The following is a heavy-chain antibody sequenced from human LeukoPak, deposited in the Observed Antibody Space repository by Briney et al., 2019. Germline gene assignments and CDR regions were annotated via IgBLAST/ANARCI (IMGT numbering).Heavy chain of an antibody. D-gene: IGHD3-22*01. CDR2: ISGSGGST. CDR3: AGGYRLVWDN. J-gene: IGHJ3*02. V-gene: IGHV3-23*01. CDR1: GFTFSSYA. Sequence: GGSLRLSCTASGFTFSSYAMSWVRQAPGKGLEWVSAISGSGGSTYYADSVKGRFTISRDNSKNTVYLQMRSLRAEDTAVYYCAGGYRLVWDNWGQGTMVTVSS.